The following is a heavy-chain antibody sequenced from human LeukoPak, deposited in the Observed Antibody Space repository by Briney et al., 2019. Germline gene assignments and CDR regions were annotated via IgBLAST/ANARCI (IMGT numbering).Heavy chain of an antibody. CDR3: ASETYYYDSSGYSYGHRAFDI. CDR1: GFTFSSYA. D-gene: IGHD3-22*01. J-gene: IGHJ3*02. V-gene: IGHV3-48*01. CDR2: ISSSGGTT. Sequence: GGSLRLSCAASGFTFSSYAMSWVRQAPGKGLEWVSSISSSGGTTYYADSVKGRFTISRDNAKNSLYLQMNSLRAEDTAVYYCASETYYYDSSGYSYGHRAFDIWGQGTMVTVSS.